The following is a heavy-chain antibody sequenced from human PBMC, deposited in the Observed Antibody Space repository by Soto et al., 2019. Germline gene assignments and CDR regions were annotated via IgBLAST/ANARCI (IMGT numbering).Heavy chain of an antibody. CDR3: ATGGHNDGYNCYHSMDV. V-gene: IGHV1-69*01. Sequence: QVQVVQSGAEVKKPGSSVKVSCKVSGGIFTNNAISWVRQAPGQGLEGLGGVIPLFDTAYYAQIFRGRLRISADAATTTAYLELSGLTSADRAVDFCATGGHNDGYNCYHSMDVWREGPTVTVSA. D-gene: IGHD5-18*01. CDR1: GGIFTNNA. J-gene: IGHJ6*04. CDR2: VIPLFDTA.